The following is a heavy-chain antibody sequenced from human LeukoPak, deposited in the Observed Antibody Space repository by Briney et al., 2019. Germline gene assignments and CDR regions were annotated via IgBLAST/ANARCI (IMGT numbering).Heavy chain of an antibody. CDR2: IRYDGSEK. CDR1: GFTFSSRG. V-gene: IGHV3-30*02. J-gene: IGHJ6*02. D-gene: IGHD5-12*01. Sequence: GGSLRLSCATSGFTFSSRGMHWVRQAPGKGLEWVAFIRYDGSEKDYADPVKGRFTISRDNSKNTLYLQMNSLRAEDTAVYYCAREGYSGYFPHYYYYGMDVWGQGTTVTVSS. CDR3: AREGYSGYFPHYYYYGMDV.